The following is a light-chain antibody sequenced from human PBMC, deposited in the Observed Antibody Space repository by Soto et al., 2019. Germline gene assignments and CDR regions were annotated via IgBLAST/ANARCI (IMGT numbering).Light chain of an antibody. V-gene: IGKV3-11*01. J-gene: IGKJ4*01. CDR3: RQRNRWPLT. CDR2: DAS. Sequence: EIVLTQSPVTLSLSPGERAALSCRASLSVSSDLLWYQQKPGQSPRLLISDASNRATGIPARFSGSGSGTDFILTISSLEPEDFAVYYCRQRNRWPLTFGGGTKVDIK. CDR1: LSVSSD.